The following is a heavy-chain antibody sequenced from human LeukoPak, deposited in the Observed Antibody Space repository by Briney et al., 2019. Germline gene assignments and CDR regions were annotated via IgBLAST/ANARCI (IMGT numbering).Heavy chain of an antibody. D-gene: IGHD2-15*01. V-gene: IGHV4-59*01. CDR3: ARLYCSGGSCFDY. CDR2: IYYSGST. Sequence: PSETLSLTCTVSGGSISSYYWSWIRQPPGKGLEWIGYIYYSGSTNYNPSLRSRVTISVDTSKNQFSLKLSSVTAADTAVYYCARLYCSGGSCFDYWGRGTLVTVSS. J-gene: IGHJ4*02. CDR1: GGSISSYY.